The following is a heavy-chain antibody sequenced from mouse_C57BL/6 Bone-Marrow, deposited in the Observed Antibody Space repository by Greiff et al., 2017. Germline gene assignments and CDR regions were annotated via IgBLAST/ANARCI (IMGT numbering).Heavy chain of an antibody. J-gene: IGHJ2*01. D-gene: IGHD1-1*01. Sequence: VQVVESGAELVRPGASVTLSCKASGYTFTDYEMHWVKQTPVHGLEWIGAIDPETGGTAYNQKFKGKAILTAAKSSSTAYMELRSLTSEDSAVYYCTRGIYYYGSFDYWGQGTTLTVSS. CDR3: TRGIYYYGSFDY. CDR2: IDPETGGT. CDR1: GYTFTDYE. V-gene: IGHV1-15*01.